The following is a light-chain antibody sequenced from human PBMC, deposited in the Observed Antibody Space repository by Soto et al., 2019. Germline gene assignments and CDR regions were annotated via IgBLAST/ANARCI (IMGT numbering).Light chain of an antibody. J-gene: IGKJ2*01. CDR2: DAS. CDR1: QSISSW. V-gene: IGKV1-5*01. Sequence: DIQMTQSPSTLSASVGARVTITCRASQSISSWLAWYQQKPGKAPKLLIYDASILESRVPPRFSGSGSWTEFTLTISGLRPDDFATYYYQQYKTYSYTFGQVTKLEIK. CDR3: QQYKTYSYT.